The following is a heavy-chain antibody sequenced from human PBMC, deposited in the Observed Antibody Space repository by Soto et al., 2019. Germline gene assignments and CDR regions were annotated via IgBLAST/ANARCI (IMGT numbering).Heavy chain of an antibody. V-gene: IGHV3-9*01. CDR2: ISWYSGNI. CDR1: GFTFDDYA. CDR3: AKGAVTSIFAYFDY. J-gene: IGHJ4*02. Sequence: EVHLVESGGGLVQPGRSLRLSCAASGFTFDDYAMHWVRQVPGKGLEWVSSISWYSGNIVYADSVKGRFTISRDSANNSLYLQMNSLKTEDTALYYCAKGAVTSIFAYFDYWGQGTLVTLSS. D-gene: IGHD3-3*01.